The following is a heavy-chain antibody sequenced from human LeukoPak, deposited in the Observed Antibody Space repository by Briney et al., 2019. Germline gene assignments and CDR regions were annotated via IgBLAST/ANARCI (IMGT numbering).Heavy chain of an antibody. Sequence: GGSLRLSCAASGFTFSSYAMSWVRQAPGKGLEWVSAISGSGGSTYYADSAKGRFTISRDNSKNTLYLQMNSLRAEDTAVYYCAEDHIAAAEWGAFDIWGQGTMVTVSS. J-gene: IGHJ3*02. CDR1: GFTFSSYA. D-gene: IGHD6-13*01. CDR2: ISGSGGST. V-gene: IGHV3-23*01. CDR3: AEDHIAAAEWGAFDI.